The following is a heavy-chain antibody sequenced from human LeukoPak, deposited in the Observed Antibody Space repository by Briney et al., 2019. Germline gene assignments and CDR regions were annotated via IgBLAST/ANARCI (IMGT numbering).Heavy chain of an antibody. V-gene: IGHV3-23*01. CDR3: AKGTPRHYTVMVATDY. J-gene: IGHJ4*02. CDR1: GFTFSSYA. Sequence: GGSLRLSCAASGFTFSSYAMSWIRQAPGKGLEWVSAISGSGGSTYYADSVKGRFTISRDNSKNALYVQMNSLRAEDTAVYYCAKGTPRHYTVMVATDYWGQGTLVTVSS. D-gene: IGHD5-12*01. CDR2: ISGSGGST.